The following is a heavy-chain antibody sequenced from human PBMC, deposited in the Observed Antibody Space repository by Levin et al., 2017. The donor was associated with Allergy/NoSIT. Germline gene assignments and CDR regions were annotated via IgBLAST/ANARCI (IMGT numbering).Heavy chain of an antibody. J-gene: IGHJ5*02. CDR3: ARGPVDTAMVTDAGFDP. CDR1: GGSISSGGYS. D-gene: IGHD5-18*01. V-gene: IGHV4-30-2*01. Sequence: PSETLSLTCAVSGGSISSGGYSWSWIRQPPGKGLEWIGYIYHSGSTYYNPSLKSRVTISVDRSKNQFSLKLSSVTAADTAVYYCARGPVDTAMVTDAGFDPWGQGTLVTVSS. CDR2: IYHSGST.